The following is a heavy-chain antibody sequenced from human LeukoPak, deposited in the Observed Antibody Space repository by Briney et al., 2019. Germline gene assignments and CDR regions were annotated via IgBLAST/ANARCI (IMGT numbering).Heavy chain of an antibody. CDR1: GGSISSGDYY. J-gene: IGHJ4*02. V-gene: IGHV4-30-4*01. CDR3: ARVPRGSYPDY. Sequence: PSETLSLTCTVSGGSISSGDYYWSWIRQPPGKGLEWIGYIYYSGSTYYNPSLKSRVAISVDTSKNQFSLKLSSVTAADTAVYYCARVPRGSYPDYWGQGTLVTVSS. CDR2: IYYSGST. D-gene: IGHD3-16*02.